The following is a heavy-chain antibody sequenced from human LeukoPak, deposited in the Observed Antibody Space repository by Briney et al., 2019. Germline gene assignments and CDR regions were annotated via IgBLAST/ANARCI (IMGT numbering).Heavy chain of an antibody. CDR1: GDSISSGNYY. CDR2: IYTSGST. CDR3: ARGPYSYDSSGCFDY. D-gene: IGHD3-22*01. Sequence: NSSETLSLTCTVSGDSISSGNYYWSWIRQPAGKGLEWIGRIYTSGSTNYTPSLKSRVTISVDTSKNQFSLRLNSVTATDTAMYYCARGPYSYDSSGCFDYWGQGALVTVSS. V-gene: IGHV4-61*02. J-gene: IGHJ4*02.